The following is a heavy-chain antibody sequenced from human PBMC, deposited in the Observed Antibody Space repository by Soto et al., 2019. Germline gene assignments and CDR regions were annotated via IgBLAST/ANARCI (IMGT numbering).Heavy chain of an antibody. CDR2: INHSGTT. Sequence: PSETLSLTCTVYGGSFTFSGYYWSWIRQPPGKGLEWIGEINHSGTTNYNPSLASRVTISLDTSKNQFSLDLTSVTAADTAVYYCVRGRILRLRFGDFDSWGQGTLVTVSS. D-gene: IGHD5-12*01. CDR3: VRGRILRLRFGDFDS. J-gene: IGHJ4*02. V-gene: IGHV4-34*01. CDR1: GGSFTFSGYY.